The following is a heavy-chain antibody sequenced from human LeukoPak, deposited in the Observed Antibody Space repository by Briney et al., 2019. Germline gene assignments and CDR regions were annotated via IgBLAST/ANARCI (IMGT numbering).Heavy chain of an antibody. D-gene: IGHD6-13*01. J-gene: IGHJ4*02. Sequence: SVTLSLTCTVSGGSISSYYWSWIRQPPGKGLEWIGYIYYSGSTNYNPSLKSRVTISVDTSKNQFSLKLSSVTAADTAVYYCAREGGVAAGTIDYWGQGTLVTVSS. CDR2: IYYSGST. V-gene: IGHV4-59*12. CDR3: AREGGVAAGTIDY. CDR1: GGSISSYY.